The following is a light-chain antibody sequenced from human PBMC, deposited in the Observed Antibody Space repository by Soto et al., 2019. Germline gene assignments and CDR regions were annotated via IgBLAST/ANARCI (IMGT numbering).Light chain of an antibody. V-gene: IGKV1-5*03. J-gene: IGKJ1*01. CDR1: QNIDRS. CDR2: TAS. Sequence: DIQMTQSPSTPSTSLGDRVTITCRASQNIDRSLAWYQQKPGKAPKLLIYTASNLQDGVPSRFSASGSGTDFTLTISGLQPDDFATYYCQHYDAYSRTFGQGTRVDVK. CDR3: QHYDAYSRT.